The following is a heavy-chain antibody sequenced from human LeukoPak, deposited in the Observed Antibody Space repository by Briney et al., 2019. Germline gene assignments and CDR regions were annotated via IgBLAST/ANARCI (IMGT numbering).Heavy chain of an antibody. J-gene: IGHJ4*02. CDR3: VRVEDYYDSSGSKY. CDR1: GFTFSSYS. V-gene: IGHV3-21*01. D-gene: IGHD3-22*01. Sequence: GGSLRLPCAASGFTFSSYSMNWVRQAPGKGLEWVSSISSSSSYIYYADSVKGRFTISRDNAKNSLYLQMNSLRAEDTAVYYCVRVEDYYDSSGSKYWGQGTLVTVSS. CDR2: ISSSSSYI.